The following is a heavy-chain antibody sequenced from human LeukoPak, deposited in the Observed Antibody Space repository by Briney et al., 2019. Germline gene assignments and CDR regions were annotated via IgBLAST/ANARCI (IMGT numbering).Heavy chain of an antibody. J-gene: IGHJ4*02. CDR1: GFSVSSNY. Sequence: PGGSLRLSCAASGFSVSSNYMNWVRQAPGKGLEWVSLMYSGNKTSYADSVKGRFTISRDNFKNTFYLQMNSLRAEDTAVYYCARENLPYYYDSSGYYLPFDYWGQGTLVTVSS. D-gene: IGHD3-22*01. CDR2: MYSGNKT. V-gene: IGHV3-53*01. CDR3: ARENLPYYYDSSGYYLPFDY.